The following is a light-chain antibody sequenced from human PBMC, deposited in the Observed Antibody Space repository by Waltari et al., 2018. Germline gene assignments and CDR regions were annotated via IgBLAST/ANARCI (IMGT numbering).Light chain of an antibody. Sequence: QSALTQPRSVSGSPGQSVTISCTGTSSDVGGDNYVSWYQHHPGKAPKLIIYDVSKRPSGVPDRFSGSKSGNTASLTISGLQAEDEADYYCCSYAGSYTFVVFGGGTKVTVL. J-gene: IGLJ2*01. CDR1: SSDVGGDNY. CDR2: DVS. V-gene: IGLV2-11*01. CDR3: CSYAGSYTFVV.